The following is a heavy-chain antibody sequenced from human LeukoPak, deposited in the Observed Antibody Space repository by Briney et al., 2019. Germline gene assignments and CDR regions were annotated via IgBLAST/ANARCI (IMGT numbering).Heavy chain of an antibody. D-gene: IGHD3-10*01. CDR1: GSTFSSYA. CDR2: ISYDGSNK. J-gene: IGHJ4*02. Sequence: PGGSLRLSCAASGSTFSSYAMHWVRQAPGKGLEWVAVISYDGSNKYYADSVKGRFTISRDNSKNTLYLQMNSLRAEDTAVYYCARDYGSGSYYTPDYWGQGTLVTVSS. CDR3: ARDYGSGSYYTPDY. V-gene: IGHV3-30*04.